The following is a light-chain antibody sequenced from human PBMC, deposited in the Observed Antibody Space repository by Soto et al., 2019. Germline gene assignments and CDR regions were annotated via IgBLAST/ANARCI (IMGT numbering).Light chain of an antibody. CDR1: QGISSC. J-gene: IGKJ5*01. Sequence: QLSQSRTSLSAAERDSVTTTCRVSQGISSCLNWYRQKPGKVPNLLIYSTSNLQSGVPSRFSGSGSGTDLTLTISSLQPEDFATYYGQRNYNDRITFGQGTRLDIK. V-gene: IGKV1-27*01. CDR2: STS. CDR3: QRNYNDRIT.